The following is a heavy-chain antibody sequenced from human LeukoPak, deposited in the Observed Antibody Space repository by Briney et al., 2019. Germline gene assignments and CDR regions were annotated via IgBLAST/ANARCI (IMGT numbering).Heavy chain of an antibody. J-gene: IGHJ4*02. CDR3: ARVAAAGKVDY. V-gene: IGHV4-59*01. D-gene: IGHD6-13*01. Sequence: SETLSLTCGVSGGSITTNYWSWIRQPPGGGLEWIGYIHFGGNTNNNPSLKSRVTISADRSKKEFSLKLRSVTAADTAVYYCARVAAAGKVDYWGQGTLVTVSS. CDR2: IHFGGNT. CDR1: GGSITTNY.